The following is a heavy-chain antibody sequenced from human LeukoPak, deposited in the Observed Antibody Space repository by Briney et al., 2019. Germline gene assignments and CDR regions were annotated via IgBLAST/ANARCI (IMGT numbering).Heavy chain of an antibody. CDR1: GFTFSNDG. CDR3: AKDFPDYYDSSGYLDY. V-gene: IGHV3-30*18. D-gene: IGHD3-22*01. J-gene: IGHJ4*02. CDR2: ISYDGSDK. Sequence: GGFLRLPCAASGFTFSNDGIHWVRQAPGRGLEWVALISYDGSDKHYADSVKGRFTISRDNSKNTLYLQMNSLRAEDTAVYYCAKDFPDYYDSSGYLDYWGQGTLVTVSS.